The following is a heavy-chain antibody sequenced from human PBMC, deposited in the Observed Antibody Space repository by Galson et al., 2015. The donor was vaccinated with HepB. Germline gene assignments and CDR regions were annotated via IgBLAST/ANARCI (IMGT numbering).Heavy chain of an antibody. CDR3: ARDRETKTYYYDSSGYRD. V-gene: IGHV3-21*01. D-gene: IGHD3-22*01. CDR2: ISSSSSYI. CDR1: GFTFSSYS. Sequence: SLRLSCAASGFTFSSYSMNWVRQAPGKGLEWVSSISSSSSYIYYADSVKGRFTISRDNAKNSLYLQMNSLRAEDTAVYYCARDRETKTYYYDSSGYRDWGQGTLVTVSS. J-gene: IGHJ4*02.